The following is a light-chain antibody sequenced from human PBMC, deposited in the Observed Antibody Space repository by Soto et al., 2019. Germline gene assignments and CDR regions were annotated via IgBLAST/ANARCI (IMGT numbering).Light chain of an antibody. Sequence: AIRMTQSPSSLSASTGDRVTITCRASRGISNYLAWYQQKPGKAPKLLIYEASSLETGVPSRFSGSGSGTEFTLTISSLQPDDFATYYCQQYNSYWTFGQGTKVDIK. CDR2: EAS. CDR1: RGISNY. CDR3: QQYNSYWT. V-gene: IGKV1-8*01. J-gene: IGKJ1*01.